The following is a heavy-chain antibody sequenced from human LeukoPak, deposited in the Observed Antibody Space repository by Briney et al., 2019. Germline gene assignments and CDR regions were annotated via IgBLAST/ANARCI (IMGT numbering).Heavy chain of an antibody. CDR3: ARDQRGDYFDY. J-gene: IGHJ4*02. CDR2: ISGSGNST. CDR1: GFTFSSYA. Sequence: GGSLRLSCAASGFTFSSYAMNWVRQAPGKGLEWVSTISGSGNSTYYADSVKGRFTISRDNSNNTLYLRMNSLRAEDTAVYYCARDQRGDYFDYWGQGTLVTVSS. V-gene: IGHV3-23*01.